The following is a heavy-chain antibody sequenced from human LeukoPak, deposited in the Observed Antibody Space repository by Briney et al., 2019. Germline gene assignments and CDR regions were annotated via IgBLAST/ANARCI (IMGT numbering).Heavy chain of an antibody. D-gene: IGHD3-10*01. V-gene: IGHV4-61*02. CDR1: GGSISSGSYY. Sequence: PSETLSLTCTVSGGSISSGSYYWSWIRQPAGKGLEWIGRIYTSGSTNYNPSFKSRVTISVDTSKNQFSLKLSSVTAADTAVYYCAREFGGITMVRGVIVGPNWFDPWGQGTLVTVSS. CDR3: AREFGGITMVRGVIVGPNWFDP. J-gene: IGHJ5*02. CDR2: IYTSGST.